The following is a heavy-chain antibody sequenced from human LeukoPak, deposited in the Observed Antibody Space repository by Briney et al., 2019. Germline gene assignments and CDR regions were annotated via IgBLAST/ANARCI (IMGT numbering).Heavy chain of an antibody. J-gene: IGHJ3*02. CDR2: ISSSSSYI. CDR3: ARIPYSSSLTDAFDI. D-gene: IGHD6-6*01. CDR1: GFTFSSYS. Sequence: PGGSLRLSCAASGFTFSSYSMNWVRQAPGKGLEWVSSISSSSSYIYYADSVKGRFTISRDNAKNSLFLQMNSLRGEDTAAYYYARIPYSSSLTDAFDIWGQGTMVTVYS. V-gene: IGHV3-21*01.